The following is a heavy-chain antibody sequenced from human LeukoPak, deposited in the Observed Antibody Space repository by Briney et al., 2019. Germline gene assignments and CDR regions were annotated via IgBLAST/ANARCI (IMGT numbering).Heavy chain of an antibody. J-gene: IGHJ4*02. D-gene: IGHD3-22*01. CDR1: GYTFTGYY. CDR2: INPNSGGT. V-gene: IGHV1-2*07. CDR3: SRETYDSSGCVDY. Sequence: GASVKVSCKASGYTFTGYYMHWVRQAPGQRLEWMGWINPNSGGTNYANKFQGRVTITRATDTSTTYIELSRRRADDPAVFSCSRETYDSSGCVDYWGEGTLVTVSS.